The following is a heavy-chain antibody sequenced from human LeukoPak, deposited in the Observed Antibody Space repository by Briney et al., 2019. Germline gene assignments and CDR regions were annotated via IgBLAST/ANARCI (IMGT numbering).Heavy chain of an antibody. Sequence: GGSLRLSCAASGFTLSNAWMSWVRQAPGKGLGWVGRIKSKTDGGTTDYAAPVKGRFTISRDDSKNTLYLQMHSLKTEDTAVYYCTTPRYCSGGSCYYFDYWGQGTLVTVSS. J-gene: IGHJ4*02. D-gene: IGHD2-15*01. CDR1: GFTLSNAW. CDR2: IKSKTDGGTT. CDR3: TTPRYCSGGSCYYFDY. V-gene: IGHV3-15*01.